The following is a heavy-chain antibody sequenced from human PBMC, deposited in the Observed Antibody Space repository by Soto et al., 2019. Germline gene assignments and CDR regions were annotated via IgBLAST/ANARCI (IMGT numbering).Heavy chain of an antibody. CDR2: INHSGST. V-gene: IGHV4-34*01. D-gene: IGHD2-2*01. CDR1: GGSFSGYY. Sequence: SETLSLTCAVYGGSFSGYYWSWIRQPPGKGLEWIGEINHSGSTNYNPSLKSRVTISVDTSKNQFSLKLSSVTAADTAVYYCARRVARYCSSTSCPYIDYWGQGTLVTVSS. CDR3: ARRVARYCSSTSCPYIDY. J-gene: IGHJ4*02.